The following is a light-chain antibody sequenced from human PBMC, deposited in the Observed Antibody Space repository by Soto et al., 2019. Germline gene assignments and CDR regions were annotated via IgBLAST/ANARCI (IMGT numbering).Light chain of an antibody. CDR3: LQDHNYPRT. J-gene: IGKJ1*01. V-gene: IGKV1-6*01. CDR2: ATS. Sequence: IQMTQSPSSLSASVGDRVTITCRASQAIRNDLGWYQQKPGKAPKLLIYATSNLLSGVPSRFSGSGSGTDFTLTINSLQPEDFATYYCLQDHNYPRTFGQGTKVEIK. CDR1: QAIRND.